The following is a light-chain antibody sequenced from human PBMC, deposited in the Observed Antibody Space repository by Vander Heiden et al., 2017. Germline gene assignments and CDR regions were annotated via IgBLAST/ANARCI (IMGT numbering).Light chain of an antibody. CDR1: SSDVGGYDY. CDR2: DVS. Sequence: ALPPPVSVPGSPGQSLTISCTGTSSDVGGYDYVSWYQQYPGKAPKLMIYDVSYRPSGVSSRFSGSKSGNAASLTISGLQAEDEADYYCASPGHSDALLFGGGTKLTVL. CDR3: ASPGHSDALL. J-gene: IGLJ2*01. V-gene: IGLV2-14*01.